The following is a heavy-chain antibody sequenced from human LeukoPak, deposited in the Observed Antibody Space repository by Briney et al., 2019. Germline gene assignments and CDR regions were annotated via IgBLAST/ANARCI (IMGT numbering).Heavy chain of an antibody. CDR1: GFTFSSYG. V-gene: IGHV3-30*18. J-gene: IGHJ5*02. CDR2: ISYDGSNK. D-gene: IGHD3-9*01. CDR3: AKDMLLTGYYRGGWFDP. Sequence: GGSLRLSCAASGFTFSSYGMHWVRQAPGKGLEWVAVISYDGSNKYYADSVKGRFTISRDNSKNTLYLQMNSLRAEDTAVYYCAKDMLLTGYYRGGWFDPWGQGTLVTVSS.